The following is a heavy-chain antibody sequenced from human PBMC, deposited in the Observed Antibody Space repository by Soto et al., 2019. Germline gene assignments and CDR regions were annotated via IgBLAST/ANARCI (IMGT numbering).Heavy chain of an antibody. D-gene: IGHD2-2*02. CDR2: INAGNGNT. Sequence: ASVKVSCKASGYTFTSYAMHWVRQAPGQRLEWMGWINAGNGNTKYSQKFQGRVTITRDTSASTAYMELSSLRSEDTAVYYCARGADCISTSCYNKCICKVLYYMDVWGKGTTVTVSS. V-gene: IGHV1-3*01. J-gene: IGHJ6*03. CDR3: ARGADCISTSCYNKCICKVLYYMDV. CDR1: GYTFTSYA.